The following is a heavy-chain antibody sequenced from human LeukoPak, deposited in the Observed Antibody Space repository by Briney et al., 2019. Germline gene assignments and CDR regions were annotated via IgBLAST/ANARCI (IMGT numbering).Heavy chain of an antibody. J-gene: IGHJ4*02. CDR1: GYTFTSYD. CDR3: VRGPPNWGFDF. CDR2: MSPNSGDT. D-gene: IGHD7-27*01. Sequence: ASVKVSCKASGYTFTSYDINWVRHATGQGLEWMGWMSPNSGDTGYAQKFQGRVTMTRDAPISTAFMELTSLRSEDTAVYYCVRGPPNWGFDFWGQGALVTVSS. V-gene: IGHV1-8*01.